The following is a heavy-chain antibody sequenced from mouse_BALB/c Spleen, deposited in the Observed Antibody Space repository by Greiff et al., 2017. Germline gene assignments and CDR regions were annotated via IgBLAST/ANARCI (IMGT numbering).Heavy chain of an antibody. D-gene: IGHD2-1*01. CDR3: ARFYYDNYDYAMDY. CDR1: GFTFSSYA. V-gene: IGHV5-6-5*01. J-gene: IGHJ4*01. CDR2: ISSGGST. Sequence: EVQLVESGGGLVKPGGSLKLSCAASGFTFSSYAMSWVRQTPEKRLEWVASISSGGSTYYPDSVKGGFTIFRDNARNILYLQMSSLRSEDTAMYYCARFYYDNYDYAMDYWGQGTSVTVSS.